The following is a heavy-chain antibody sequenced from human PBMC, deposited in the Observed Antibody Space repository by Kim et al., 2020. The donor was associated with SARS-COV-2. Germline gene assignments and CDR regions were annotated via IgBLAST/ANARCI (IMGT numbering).Heavy chain of an antibody. D-gene: IGHD3-3*01. CDR3: ARAPRFQIAFDI. CDR1: GFTVSSNY. Sequence: GGSLRLSCAASGFTVSSNYMSWVRQAPGKGLEWVSVIYSGGSTYYADSVKGRFTISRDNSKNTLYLQMNSLRAEDTAVYYCARAPRFQIAFDIWGQGTMVTVSS. CDR2: IYSGGST. V-gene: IGHV3-66*02. J-gene: IGHJ3*02.